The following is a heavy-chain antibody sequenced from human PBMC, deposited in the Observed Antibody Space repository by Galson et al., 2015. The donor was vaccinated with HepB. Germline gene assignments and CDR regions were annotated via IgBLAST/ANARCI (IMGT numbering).Heavy chain of an antibody. V-gene: IGHV5-51*01. J-gene: IGHJ3*02. CDR3: ARRGSETARSAFDI. Sequence: QSGAEVKKPGESLKISCKGSGYSFTIYWIAWVRQMPGKGLEWMGIIFPADSDTKYSPSFQGQVTISADKSINTAYLQWNSLKASDTAMYYCARRGSETARSAFDIWGQGTMITVSS. D-gene: IGHD3-16*01. CDR2: IFPADSDT. CDR1: GYSFTIYW.